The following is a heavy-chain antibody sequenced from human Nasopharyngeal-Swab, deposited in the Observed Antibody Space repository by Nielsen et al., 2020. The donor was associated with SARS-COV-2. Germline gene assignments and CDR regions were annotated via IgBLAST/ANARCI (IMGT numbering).Heavy chain of an antibody. Sequence: WIRQPPGKALEWLAHFFSTGEPSYSSSLKRRLTVSEDTSKSQVVLTMTNMDPADTATYYWARKMYYFHAMDVWGQGTTVTVSS. D-gene: IGHD5-24*01. CDR3: ARKMYYFHAMDV. J-gene: IGHJ6*02. V-gene: IGHV2-26*01. CDR2: FFSTGEP.